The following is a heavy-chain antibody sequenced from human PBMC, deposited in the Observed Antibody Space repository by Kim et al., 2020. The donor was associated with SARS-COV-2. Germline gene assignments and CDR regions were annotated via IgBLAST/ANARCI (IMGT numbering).Heavy chain of an antibody. D-gene: IGHD5-18*01. Sequence: GGSLRLSCAASGFTFSDYYMSWVRQAPGKGLEWVSYISSSGSTIYYADSVKGRFTISRDNAKNSLYLQMNSLRAEDTAVYYCARVEGRSPKTLQGLPDTDRVKEGLRCGMDFWGQGTTVTVSS. CDR3: ARVEGRSPKTLQGLPDTDRVKEGLRCGMDF. V-gene: IGHV3-11*01. CDR1: GFTFSDYY. J-gene: IGHJ6*02. CDR2: ISSSGSTI.